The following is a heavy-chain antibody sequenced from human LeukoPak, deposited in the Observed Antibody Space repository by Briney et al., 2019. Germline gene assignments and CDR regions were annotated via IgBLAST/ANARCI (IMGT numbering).Heavy chain of an antibody. CDR3: ARLGGVRGVIITDTPSDY. CDR1: GGTFSSYA. Sequence: GASVKVSCKASGGTFSSYAISWVRQAPGQGLEWMGGIIPIFGTANYAQKFQGRVTITTDESTSTAYMELSSLRSEDTAVYYCARLGGVRGVIITDTPSDYWGQGTLVTVSS. V-gene: IGHV1-69*05. D-gene: IGHD3-10*01. CDR2: IIPIFGTA. J-gene: IGHJ4*02.